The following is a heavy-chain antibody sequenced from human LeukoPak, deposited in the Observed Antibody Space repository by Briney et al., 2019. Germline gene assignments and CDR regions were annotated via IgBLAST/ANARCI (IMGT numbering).Heavy chain of an antibody. D-gene: IGHD5-18*01. CDR2: INWNGGST. CDR3: ARDRTAMVIIGDAFDI. Sequence: GGSLRLSCAASGFTFDDYGMSWVRQAPGKGLEWVSGINWNGGSTGYADSVKGRFTISRDNAKNSLYLQMNSLRAEDAALYHCARDRTAMVIIGDAFDIWGQGTMVTVSS. CDR1: GFTFDDYG. J-gene: IGHJ3*02. V-gene: IGHV3-20*01.